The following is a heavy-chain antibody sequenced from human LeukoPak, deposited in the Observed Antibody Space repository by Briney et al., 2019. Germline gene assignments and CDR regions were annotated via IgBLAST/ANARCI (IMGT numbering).Heavy chain of an antibody. J-gene: IGHJ5*02. CDR2: IIPIFGTA. CDR1: GGTFSSYA. V-gene: IGHV1-69*05. Sequence: ASVKVSCKASGGTFSSYAISWVRQAPGQGLEWMRGIIPIFGTANYAQKFQGRVTITTDESTSTAYMELSSLRSEDTAVYYCARAHYYDSSGPAYNWFDPWGQGTLVTVSS. CDR3: ARAHYYDSSGPAYNWFDP. D-gene: IGHD3-22*01.